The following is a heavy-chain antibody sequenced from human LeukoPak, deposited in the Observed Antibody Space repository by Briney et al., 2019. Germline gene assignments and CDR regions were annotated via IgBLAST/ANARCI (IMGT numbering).Heavy chain of an antibody. Sequence: SETLSLTCAVSGYSISSGYYWGWIRQPPGKGLEWIGSIYHSGSTYYNPSLKSRVTISVDTSKNQFSLKLSSVTAADTAVYYCAGSMIVVVTHAFDIWGQGTMVTVSS. D-gene: IGHD3-22*01. J-gene: IGHJ3*02. CDR1: GYSISSGYY. CDR2: IYHSGST. CDR3: AGSMIVVVTHAFDI. V-gene: IGHV4-38-2*01.